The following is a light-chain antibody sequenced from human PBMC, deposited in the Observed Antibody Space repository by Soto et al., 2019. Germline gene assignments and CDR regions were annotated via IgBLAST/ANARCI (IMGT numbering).Light chain of an antibody. J-gene: IGKJ4*01. Sequence: EIVLTQSPATLSLSPGEGATLSCRASQSVSSYLVWYQQKPGQAPRLLISDASNRATGIPARFSGSGAGTDFTLTISSLEPEDFAVYYCQQRSNWRLTFGGGTKVEIK. CDR1: QSVSSY. CDR2: DAS. CDR3: QQRSNWRLT. V-gene: IGKV3-11*01.